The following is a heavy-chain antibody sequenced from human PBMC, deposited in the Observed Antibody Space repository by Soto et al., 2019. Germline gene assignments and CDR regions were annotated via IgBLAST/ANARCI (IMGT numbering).Heavy chain of an antibody. Sequence: QVQLVQSAAEVKKPGASVKVSCTASGHTLSRYGISWIRQAPGQGLEWLGWISGNNGNTNYAPKFRDRVTMTDDPSTSTVYLEVRSLRSDDTATYYCARTNWNMYYDFGMDVWGQGTTVIVS. D-gene: IGHD1-1*01. CDR1: GHTLSRYG. J-gene: IGHJ6*02. CDR3: ARTNWNMYYDFGMDV. V-gene: IGHV1-18*01. CDR2: ISGNNGNT.